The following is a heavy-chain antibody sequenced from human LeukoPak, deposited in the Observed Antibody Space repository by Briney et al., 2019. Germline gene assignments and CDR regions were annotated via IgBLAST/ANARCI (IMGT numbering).Heavy chain of an antibody. V-gene: IGHV4-4*07. D-gene: IGHD4-17*01. Sequence: PSETLSLTRTVSGGSISSYYWSWIRQPAGKGLEWIGRIYTSGSTNYNPSLKSRVTMSVDTSKNQFSLKLSSVTAADTAVYYCARDYSTVTTWGYYYYMDVWGKGTTVTVSS. CDR2: IYTSGST. CDR3: ARDYSTVTTWGYYYYMDV. J-gene: IGHJ6*03. CDR1: GGSISSYY.